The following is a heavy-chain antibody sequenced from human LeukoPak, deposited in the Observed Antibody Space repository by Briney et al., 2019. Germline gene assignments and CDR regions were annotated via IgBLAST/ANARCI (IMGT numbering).Heavy chain of an antibody. CDR3: ARDPRTTYYDFWSGYYKGIIGYGMDV. J-gene: IGHJ6*02. CDR2: TNAGNGNT. D-gene: IGHD3-3*01. V-gene: IGHV1-3*01. CDR1: GYTFTSYA. Sequence: ASVKVSCKASGYTFTSYAMHWVRQAPGQRLEWMGWTNAGNGNTKYSQKFQGRATITRDTSASTAYMELSSLRSEDTAVYYCARDPRTTYYDFWSGYYKGIIGYGMDVWGQGTTVTVSS.